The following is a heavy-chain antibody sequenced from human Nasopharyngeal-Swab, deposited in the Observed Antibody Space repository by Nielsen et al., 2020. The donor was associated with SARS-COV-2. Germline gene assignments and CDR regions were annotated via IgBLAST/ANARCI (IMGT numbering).Heavy chain of an antibody. CDR1: GGSITNYY. CDR2: FYYSGST. V-gene: IGHV4-59*01. CDR3: ARWSTISRFFDF. D-gene: IGHD1-26*01. Sequence: SETLSLTCTVSGGSITNYYWSWIRQPPGKGLEWIGNFYYSGSTNYSPSPKSRVTISADTSKNQFSLKLTTVTAADTAMYYCARWSTISRFFDFWGQGTQVTVSS. J-gene: IGHJ4*02.